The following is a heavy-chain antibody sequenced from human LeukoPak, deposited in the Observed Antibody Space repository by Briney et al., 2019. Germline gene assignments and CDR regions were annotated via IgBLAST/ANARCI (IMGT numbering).Heavy chain of an antibody. CDR2: ISWNSGSI. CDR3: AKDYSSSGYYYGYFDY. Sequence: GRSLRLSWAASGFTFDDYAMHWVRQAPGKGLEWVSGISWNSGSIGYADSAKGRFTISRDNAKNSLYLQMNSLRAEDMALYYCAKDYSSSGYYYGYFDYWGQGTLVTVSS. J-gene: IGHJ4*02. D-gene: IGHD3-22*01. CDR1: GFTFDDYA. V-gene: IGHV3-9*03.